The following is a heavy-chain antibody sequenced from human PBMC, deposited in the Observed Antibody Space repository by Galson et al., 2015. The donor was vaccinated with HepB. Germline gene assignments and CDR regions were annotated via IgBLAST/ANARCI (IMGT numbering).Heavy chain of an antibody. J-gene: IGHJ4*02. V-gene: IGHV6-1*01. D-gene: IGHD1-1*01. CDR2: TYYRSKWFN. Sequence: CAISGDSVSSNSVVWHWIRQSPSRGLEWLGRTYYRSKWFNEYAAPVKSRIDINADTSKNQFSLQLNSVTPEDTAVYYCARGEGNVVPKFDYWGQGTLVTVSS. CDR1: GDSVSSNSVV. CDR3: ARGEGNVVPKFDY.